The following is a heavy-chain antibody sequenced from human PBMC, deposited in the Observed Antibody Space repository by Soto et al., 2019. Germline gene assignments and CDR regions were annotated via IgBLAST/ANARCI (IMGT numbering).Heavy chain of an antibody. CDR2: IKQDGREK. D-gene: IGHD6-13*01. V-gene: IGHV3-7*04. CDR1: GFTFSISW. Sequence: EVQVVDSGGGLVQPGGSLRLSCVASGFTFSISWMTWVRQAPGKGLEWVANIKQDGREKYYVASVKGRFTISRDNAKNSMYLQMNTLRAEDTAVYYCARGGSWYNDFWGQGTLVTVSA. CDR3: ARGGSWYNDF. J-gene: IGHJ4*02.